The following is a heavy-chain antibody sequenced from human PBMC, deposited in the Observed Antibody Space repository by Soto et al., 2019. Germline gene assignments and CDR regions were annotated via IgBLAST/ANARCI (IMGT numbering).Heavy chain of an antibody. Sequence: GGSLRLSCAASAFTFRHYAMSWVRQAPWKGLEWVSTISGSGDNTYYGDSVKGRFTISRDNSKNTLYLQMDSLSAEDTAVYYCAKDQAAAGTEFVFEYWGQGTLVTVSS. V-gene: IGHV3-23*01. CDR2: ISGSGDNT. D-gene: IGHD6-13*01. J-gene: IGHJ4*02. CDR1: AFTFRHYA. CDR3: AKDQAAAGTEFVFEY.